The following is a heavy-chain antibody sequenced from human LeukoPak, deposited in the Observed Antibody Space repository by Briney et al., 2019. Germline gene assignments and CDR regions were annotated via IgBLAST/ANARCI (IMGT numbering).Heavy chain of an antibody. CDR2: ISATGGTT. D-gene: IGHD6-13*01. Sequence: GGSLRLSCAASGFTFTNYAMSWVRQAPGKGLEWVSAISATGGTTDYAGSVKGRFIISRDNSKNILYLQMNSLIAGDTAVYYCAKVPRAAGTDYWGQGTLVTVSS. J-gene: IGHJ4*02. V-gene: IGHV3-23*01. CDR1: GFTFTNYA. CDR3: AKVPRAAGTDY.